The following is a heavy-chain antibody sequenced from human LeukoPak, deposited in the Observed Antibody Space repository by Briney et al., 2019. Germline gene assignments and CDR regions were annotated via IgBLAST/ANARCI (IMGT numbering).Heavy chain of an antibody. D-gene: IGHD2-2*02. J-gene: IGHJ5*02. CDR1: GGTFSSYA. V-gene: IGHV1-69*05. CDR2: IIPIFGTA. Sequence: ASVKVSCKASGGTFSSYAISWLRQAPGQGLEWMGGIIPIFGTANYAQKFQGRVTITTDESTSTAYMELSSLRSEDTAVYYCARARPNIVVVPAAIYWFDPWGQGTLVTVSS. CDR3: ARARPNIVVVPAAIYWFDP.